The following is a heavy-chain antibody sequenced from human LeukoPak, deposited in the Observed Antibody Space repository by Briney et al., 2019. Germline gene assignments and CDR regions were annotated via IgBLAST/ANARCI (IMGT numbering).Heavy chain of an antibody. CDR1: GYTFTSYY. CDR3: ARSGRIAAARGGRFDY. D-gene: IGHD6-13*01. Sequence: ASVKVSCKASGYTFTSYYMHWVRQAPGQGLEWMGIINPSGGSTSYAQKFQGSVTMTRDTSTSTVYMELSSLRSEDTAVYYCARSGRIAAARGGRFDYWGQGTLVTVSS. CDR2: INPSGGST. J-gene: IGHJ4*02. V-gene: IGHV1-46*01.